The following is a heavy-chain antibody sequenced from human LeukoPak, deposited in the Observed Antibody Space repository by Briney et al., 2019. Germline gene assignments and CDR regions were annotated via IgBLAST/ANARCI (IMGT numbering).Heavy chain of an antibody. CDR2: ISAYNGNT. CDR1: GYTFTSYG. V-gene: IGHV1-18*01. J-gene: IGHJ5*02. Sequence: GASVKVSCKASGYTFTSYGISWVRQAPGQGLEWMGWISAYNGNTNYAQKFQDRVTMTRDTSISTAYMELSRLTSDDTAMYYCARVYAVAGKRGVHWFDPWGQGTLVTVSS. D-gene: IGHD6-19*01. CDR3: ARVYAVAGKRGVHWFDP.